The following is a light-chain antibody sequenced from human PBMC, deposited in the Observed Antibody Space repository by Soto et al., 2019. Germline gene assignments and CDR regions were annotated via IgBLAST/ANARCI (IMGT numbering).Light chain of an antibody. V-gene: IGKV3-11*01. CDR1: ESVDFH. Sequence: VLTQSPATLSLSPGKRATLSCRASESVDFHLAWYQQKPGQATRLLIYDASVRATGTPARFSGSGSGTAFTLTISSLEPEDFALYYCQQRSTWPTFGQGTRLEVK. CDR2: DAS. CDR3: QQRSTWPT. J-gene: IGKJ5*01.